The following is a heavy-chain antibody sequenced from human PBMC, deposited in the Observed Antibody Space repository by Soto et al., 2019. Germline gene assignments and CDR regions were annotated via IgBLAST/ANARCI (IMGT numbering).Heavy chain of an antibody. V-gene: IGHV3-23*01. D-gene: IGHD2-2*01. CDR3: AKDLLRYCSSTSCPPPDY. J-gene: IGHJ4*02. Sequence: GGSLRLSCAASGFTFSSYAMSWVRQAPGKGLEWVSDISGSGGSTYYADSVKGRFTISRDNSKNTLYLQMNSLRAEDTAVYYCAKDLLRYCSSTSCPPPDYWGQGTLVTVSS. CDR1: GFTFSSYA. CDR2: ISGSGGST.